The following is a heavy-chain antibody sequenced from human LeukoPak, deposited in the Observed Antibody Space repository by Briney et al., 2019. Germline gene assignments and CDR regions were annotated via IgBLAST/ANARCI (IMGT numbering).Heavy chain of an antibody. Sequence: GGSLRLSCAASGFTFSSYSMNWVRQAPGKGVEWVSYISSSRSTIYYADSVKGRFTISRPTAKNSLYLQMNSLRDADTAVYYCARGPRWELLSYYSYGMDAWGQGTTVTVSS. CDR2: ISSSRSTI. J-gene: IGHJ6*02. CDR1: GFTFSSYS. V-gene: IGHV3-48*02. D-gene: IGHD1-26*01. CDR3: ARGPRWELLSYYSYGMDA.